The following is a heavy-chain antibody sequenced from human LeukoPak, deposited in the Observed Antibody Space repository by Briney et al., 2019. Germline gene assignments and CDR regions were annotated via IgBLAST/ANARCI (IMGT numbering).Heavy chain of an antibody. CDR2: MYLSGTT. CDR1: GDSINSLDL. CDR3: AGLLGCSSSGLYYYYFDY. Sequence: SETLSLTCTVSGDSINSLDLWSWVRQPPGKGLEWIGEMYLSGTTHSNPSVKSRVTISIDKSKNQFFLNLSSVTAAHTAVYYCAGLLGCSSSGLYYYYFDYWGQGTLVTVSS. D-gene: IGHD2-2*01. V-gene: IGHV4-4*02. J-gene: IGHJ4*02.